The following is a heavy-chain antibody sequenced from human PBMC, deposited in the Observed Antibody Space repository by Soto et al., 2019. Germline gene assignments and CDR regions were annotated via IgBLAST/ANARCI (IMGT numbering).Heavy chain of an antibody. CDR2: ISSSGSTI. D-gene: IGHD3-9*01. J-gene: IGHJ4*02. V-gene: IGHV3-11*01. CDR3: ARAETFRYFDLKHNFHY. Sequence: GGSLRLSCAASGFTFNDYYMTWIRQAPGKGLEWISYISSSGSTIYYADSVKGRFTISRDNAKKSLYLRMNSLRAEDTAVYFCARAETFRYFDLKHNFHYCGPGTLVTVSS. CDR1: GFTFNDYY.